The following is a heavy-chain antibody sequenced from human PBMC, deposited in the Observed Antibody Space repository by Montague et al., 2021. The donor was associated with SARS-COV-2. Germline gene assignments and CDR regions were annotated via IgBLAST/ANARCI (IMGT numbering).Heavy chain of an antibody. J-gene: IGHJ5*02. CDR1: GGSFSGYY. Sequence: SETLSLTCAVYGGSFSGYYWSWIRQPPGKGLEWIGEINHSGSTNYNPSLKSRVTISVDTSKNQFSLKLSSVTAADTAVYYCAILTLGYCSSTSCYSDWFDPWGQGTLVTVSS. CDR2: INHSGST. CDR3: AILTLGYCSSTSCYSDWFDP. D-gene: IGHD2-2*02. V-gene: IGHV4-34*01.